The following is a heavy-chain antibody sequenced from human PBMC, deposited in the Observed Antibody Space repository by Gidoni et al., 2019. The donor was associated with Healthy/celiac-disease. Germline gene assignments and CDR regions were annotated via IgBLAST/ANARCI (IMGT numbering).Heavy chain of an antibody. CDR2: INAGNGTT. CDR1: GYTFTSYA. V-gene: IGHV1-3*01. CDR3: ASLWDTGMDV. D-gene: IGHD1-26*01. Sequence: QVQLVQSGAEVKKPGASVKVSCKAAGYTFTSYAMHWVRQAPGQRLEWMGWINAGNGTTKYSQKFQGRVTITRDTSASTAYMELSSLRSEDTAVYYCASLWDTGMDVWGQGTTVTVSS. J-gene: IGHJ6*02.